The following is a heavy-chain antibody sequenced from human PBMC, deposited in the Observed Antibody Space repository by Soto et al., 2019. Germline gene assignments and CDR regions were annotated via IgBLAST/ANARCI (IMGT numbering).Heavy chain of an antibody. CDR2: INPNSGDT. J-gene: IGHJ5*02. CDR3: VRVLCITTTGSPWNWFYP. CDR1: GYTFTGYY. Sequence: GASVQVYCKTSGYTFTGYYIHWVRQAPGQGLEWMGWINPNSGDTNSAQKFQGRVTMTRDTSISTSYMELSRLRSDDTAVYYCVRVLCITTTGSPWNWFYPWGQRSLVTVSS. D-gene: IGHD3-10*01. V-gene: IGHV1-2*02.